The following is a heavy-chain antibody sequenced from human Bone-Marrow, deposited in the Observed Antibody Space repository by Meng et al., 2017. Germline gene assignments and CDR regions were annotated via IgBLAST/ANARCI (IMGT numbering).Heavy chain of an antibody. V-gene: IGHV3-74*01. CDR1: GFTFSSYN. J-gene: IGHJ4*02. D-gene: IGHD3-9*01. CDR2: INTDATIT. Sequence: GESLKISCAASGFTFSSYNMHWVRQTPGEGLVWVSRINTDATITNYADSVKGRFTISRDDSKNTVYLQMNSLRAEDTSVYYCARDADWVIFDHWGQGALVTVSS. CDR3: ARDADWVIFDH.